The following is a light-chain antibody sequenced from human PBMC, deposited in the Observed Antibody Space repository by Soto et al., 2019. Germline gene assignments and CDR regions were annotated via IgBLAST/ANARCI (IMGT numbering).Light chain of an antibody. CDR1: QSISSW. Sequence: DIQMTQSPSTLSASVGDRVTITCRASQSISSWLAWYQQKPGKAPKLLIYDASSLESGVPSRFSGSGSGTEFTLNISSLQPADFATYYCQQYNSYSYTFGQGTKLEIK. V-gene: IGKV1-5*01. CDR2: DAS. J-gene: IGKJ2*01. CDR3: QQYNSYSYT.